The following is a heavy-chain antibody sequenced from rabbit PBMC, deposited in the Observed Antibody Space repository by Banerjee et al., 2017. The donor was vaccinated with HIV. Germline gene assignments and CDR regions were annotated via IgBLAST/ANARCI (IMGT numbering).Heavy chain of an antibody. J-gene: IGHJ4*01. CDR1: GFDFSRNT. CDR3: ARDLAGVIGWNFNL. CDR2: ISGGSSGST. D-gene: IGHD4-1*01. V-gene: IGHV1S40*01. Sequence: QSLEESGGDLVKPGASLTLTCKASGFDFSRNTMCWVRQAPGKGLEWIACISGGSSGSTYYASWAKGPFTISKTSSTTVTLQMTSLTAADTATYFCARDLAGVIGWNFNLWGPGTLVTVS.